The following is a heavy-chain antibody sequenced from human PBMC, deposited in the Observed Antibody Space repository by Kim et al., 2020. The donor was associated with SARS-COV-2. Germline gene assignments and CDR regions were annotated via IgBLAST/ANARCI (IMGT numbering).Heavy chain of an antibody. CDR2: INSDGSST. CDR1: GFTFSSYW. V-gene: IGHV3-74*01. D-gene: IGHD3-22*01. J-gene: IGHJ6*02. CDR3: ARAHSSGYYYGLYYYYGMDV. Sequence: GGSLRLSCAASGFTFSSYWMHWVRQAPGKGLVWVSRINSDGSSTSYADSVKGRFTISRDNAKNTLYLQMNSLRAEDTAVYYCARAHSSGYYYGLYYYYGMDVWGQGTTVTVSS.